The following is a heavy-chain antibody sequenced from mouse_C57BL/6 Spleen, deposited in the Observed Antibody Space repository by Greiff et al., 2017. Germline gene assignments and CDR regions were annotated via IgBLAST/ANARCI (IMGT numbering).Heavy chain of an antibody. CDR3: ARGGTYDY. CDR2: INPGSGGT. V-gene: IGHV1-54*01. Sequence: LVESGAELVRPGTSVKVSCKASGYAFTNYLIEWVKQRPGQGLEWIGVINPGSGGTNYNEKFKGKATLTADKSSSTAYMQLSSLTSEDSAVYFCARGGTYDYWGQGTTLTVSS. J-gene: IGHJ2*01. CDR1: GYAFTNYL. D-gene: IGHD3-3*01.